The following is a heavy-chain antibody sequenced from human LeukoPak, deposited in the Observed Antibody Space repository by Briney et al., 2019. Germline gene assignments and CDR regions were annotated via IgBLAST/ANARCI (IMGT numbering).Heavy chain of an antibody. V-gene: IGHV4-59*08. Sequence: PSETLSLTCTVSGGSISYYYWSWIRQPPGKGLEWIGHIYHSGSTNYNPSFKSRVTISVDTSKNHFSLELSSVTAADTAVYYCVRHAATRHNYGMDVWGRGPTVTVSS. CDR2: IYHSGST. CDR1: GGSISYYY. CDR3: VRHAATRHNYGMDV. J-gene: IGHJ6*02. D-gene: IGHD2-15*01.